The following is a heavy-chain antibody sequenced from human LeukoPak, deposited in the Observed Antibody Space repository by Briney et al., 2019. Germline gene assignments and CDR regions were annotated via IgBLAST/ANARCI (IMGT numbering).Heavy chain of an antibody. J-gene: IGHJ4*02. CDR1: GFTFSSYA. CDR3: AKGGVVTGPSDY. V-gene: IGHV3-23*01. CDR2: ISGTGGSI. D-gene: IGHD2-21*02. Sequence: GGSLRLSCAASGFTFSSYAMSWVRQAPGKGLEWVSGISGTGGSIYYADSVKGRFTISRDNSKNTLYLQMNSLRVEDSAIYYCAKGGVVTGPSDYWGQGTLVTVSS.